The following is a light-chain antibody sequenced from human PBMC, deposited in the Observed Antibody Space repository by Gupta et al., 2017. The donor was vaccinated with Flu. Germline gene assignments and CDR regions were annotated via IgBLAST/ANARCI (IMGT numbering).Light chain of an antibody. J-gene: IGKJ2*03. Sequence: DIVLTQSPDTLSLSPGERATLSCRASQSVRSYLAWYQHKPGQAPRLLIYDSSNRATGIPARFSGSGSGTDFTLTISSLEPEDFAVYYCQQRSNWPPSFGQGTKLEIK. CDR3: QQRSNWPPS. V-gene: IGKV3-11*01. CDR1: QSVRSY. CDR2: DSS.